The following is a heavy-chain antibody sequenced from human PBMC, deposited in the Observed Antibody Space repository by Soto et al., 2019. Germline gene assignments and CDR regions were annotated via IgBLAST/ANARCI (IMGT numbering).Heavy chain of an antibody. CDR1: GFTFSSYA. Sequence: GGSLRLSCAASGFTFSSYAMSWVRQAPGKGLEWVSAISGSGGSTYYADSVKGRFTISRDNSKNTLYLQMNSLRAEDTAVYYCAKDYIGSGTFNPIDYWGQGTLVTVSS. D-gene: IGHD3-10*01. CDR2: ISGSGGST. J-gene: IGHJ4*02. V-gene: IGHV3-23*01. CDR3: AKDYIGSGTFNPIDY.